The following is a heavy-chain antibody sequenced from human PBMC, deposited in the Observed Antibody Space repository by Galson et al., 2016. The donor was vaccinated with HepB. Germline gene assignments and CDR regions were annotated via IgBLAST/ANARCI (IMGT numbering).Heavy chain of an antibody. V-gene: IGHV3-30-3*01. CDR2: ISYDGNKK. Sequence: LSLTCTVSGGSISSGGYFWSWIRQHPGKGLEWVAVISYDGNKKYYADSVKGRFTISRDSSKNILYLQMNSLRTEDTALYYCARDDTGMKYDIDYWGQGTLVTVSS. J-gene: IGHJ4*02. CDR3: ARDDTGMKYDIDY. D-gene: IGHD1-1*01. CDR1: GGSISSGG.